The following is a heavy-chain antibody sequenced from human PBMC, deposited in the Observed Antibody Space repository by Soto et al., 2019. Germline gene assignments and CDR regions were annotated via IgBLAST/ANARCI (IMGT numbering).Heavy chain of an antibody. V-gene: IGHV4-31*03. D-gene: IGHD3-16*02. CDR2: IYYSGST. Sequence: QVQLQESGPGLVKPSQTLSLTCTVSGGSISSGGYYWSWIRQHSGKGLEWIGYIYYSGSTCPNPSLQSRLTISGDTSNNQFALKLSSVTAADTADYYCARRVIHRGQGTLVTVSS. CDR3: ARRVIH. CDR1: GGSISSGGYY. J-gene: IGHJ4*02.